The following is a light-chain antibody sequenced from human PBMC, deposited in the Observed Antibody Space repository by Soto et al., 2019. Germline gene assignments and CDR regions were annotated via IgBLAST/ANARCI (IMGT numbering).Light chain of an antibody. CDR3: QHYNSDSVA. CDR1: ETISSG. V-gene: IGKV1-5*03. Sequence: DIQMTQSPSTLPRSVRDRVTTSCRASETISSGVAGYQQKPGKAPKLLIYKASTLKSGVPSRVSGSGSGTEFTLPIRSLKADDFAIYYCQHYNSDSVAFGQGTKVDTK. J-gene: IGKJ1*01. CDR2: KAS.